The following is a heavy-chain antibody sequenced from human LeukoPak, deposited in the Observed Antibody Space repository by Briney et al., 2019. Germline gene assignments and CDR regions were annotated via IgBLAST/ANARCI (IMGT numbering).Heavy chain of an antibody. J-gene: IGHJ6*02. D-gene: IGHD2-2*01. V-gene: IGHV4-61*08. CDR1: GGSISSGGYY. CDR3: ARAWVVPAAIGYYYYGMDV. Sequence: SETLSLTCAVSGGSISSGGYYWSWIRQPPGKGLEWIGYIYYSGSTNYNPSLKSRVTISVDTSKNQFSLKLSSVTAADTAVYYCARAWVVPAAIGYYYYGMDVWGQGTTVTVSS. CDR2: IYYSGST.